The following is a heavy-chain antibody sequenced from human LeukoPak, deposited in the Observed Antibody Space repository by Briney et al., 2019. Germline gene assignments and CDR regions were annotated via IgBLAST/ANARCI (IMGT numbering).Heavy chain of an antibody. CDR1: GYSIGSGYY. J-gene: IGHJ4*01. CDR2: IYHTGST. Sequence: SETLSLTCTVSGYSIGSGYYWGWIRQPPGRGLEWIGSIYHTGSTYYNPSLKNRVIISVDTSKNQFSLKLRSVTAADTAVYYCATPPRFWGHGTLVSVSS. V-gene: IGHV4-38-2*02. D-gene: IGHD1-14*01. CDR3: ATPPRF.